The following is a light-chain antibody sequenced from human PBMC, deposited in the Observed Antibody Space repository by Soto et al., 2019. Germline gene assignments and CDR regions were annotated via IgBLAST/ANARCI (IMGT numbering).Light chain of an antibody. Sequence: DVQLTQSPCAVAASLGDRVTITCRASQGLSSWLAGYQYKPGSAANLLLFAASSLQTGVPSRFSGGGSGADFSLTISSLQPEDFATLYCQQGKSFPFTFGGGTKVDI. J-gene: IGKJ4*01. CDR3: QQGKSFPFT. CDR2: AAS. V-gene: IGKV1-12*01. CDR1: QGLSSW.